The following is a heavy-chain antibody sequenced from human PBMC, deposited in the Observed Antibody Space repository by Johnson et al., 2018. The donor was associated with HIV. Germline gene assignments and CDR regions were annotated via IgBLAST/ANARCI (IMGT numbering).Heavy chain of an antibody. J-gene: IGHJ3*02. D-gene: IGHD3-16*01. V-gene: IGHV3-30*04. CDR3: ARGSRYTHDNDDVYLLQAFDI. Sequence: QVQLVESGGGVVQPGRSLRLSCAASGFTFSSYAMHWVRQAPGKGLEWVAVISYDGSDKYYAASVKGRFTISRHSSKNTLYLQMNTLRADDTAVYYCARGSRYTHDNDDVYLLQAFDIWGQGTMVTVSS. CDR1: GFTFSSYA. CDR2: ISYDGSDK.